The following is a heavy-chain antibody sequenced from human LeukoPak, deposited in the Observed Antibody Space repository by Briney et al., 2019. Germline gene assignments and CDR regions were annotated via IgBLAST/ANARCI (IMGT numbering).Heavy chain of an antibody. V-gene: IGHV3-9*01. CDR3: VKDFGQTTAAIAY. CDR1: GFPFDDYA. CDR2: IRWSTDSV. D-gene: IGHD2-2*01. J-gene: IGHJ4*02. Sequence: PGGSLRLSCATSGFPFDDYAMHWVRQAPGKVLEWVSGIRWSTDSVGYADSVRGRFTISRDKAKNSLYLQMNSLRAEDTALYYCVKDFGQTTAAIAYWGQGTLVTVSS.